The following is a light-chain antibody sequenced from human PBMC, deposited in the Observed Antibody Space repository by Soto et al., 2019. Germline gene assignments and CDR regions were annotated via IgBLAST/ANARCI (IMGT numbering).Light chain of an antibody. J-gene: IGLJ1*01. V-gene: IGLV1-51*01. CDR1: SSNIGRNY. CDR3: GTWDDSLSADV. Sequence: QSVLTQPPSVSADPGQKVTISCSGSSSNIGRNYVSWYQQLPRTAPKLLIYDNNKRPSGIPDRFSGSKSGTSATLGITGLQTGDEADYYCGTWDDSLSADVFGTGTKLTVL. CDR2: DNN.